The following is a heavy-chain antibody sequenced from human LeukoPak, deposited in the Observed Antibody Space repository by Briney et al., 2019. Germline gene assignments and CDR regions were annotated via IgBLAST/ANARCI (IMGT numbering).Heavy chain of an antibody. CDR3: ARAMSTFGGVRNYFDS. D-gene: IGHD3-16*01. V-gene: IGHV3-48*04. CDR1: GFTFTGHN. CDR2: VSISSGTI. Sequence: GGSLRLSCAASGFTFTGHNMNWVRQAPVKGLEWVSFVSISSGTIYYADSVKGRFSISRDNAKSSLDLQMNSLRAEDTAVYYCARAMSTFGGVRNYFDSWGQGTLVTVS. J-gene: IGHJ4*02.